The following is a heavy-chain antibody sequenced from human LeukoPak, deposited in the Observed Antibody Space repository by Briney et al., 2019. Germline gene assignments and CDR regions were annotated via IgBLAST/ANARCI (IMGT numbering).Heavy chain of an antibody. Sequence: GRSLRLSCAASGFTFSSYGMHWVRQAPGKGLEWVAVISYDGSNKYYADSVKGRFTISRDNSKNTLYLQMNSLRAEDTAVYYCAKGGYSGYDRLDSWGQGTLVTVSS. D-gene: IGHD5-12*01. CDR2: ISYDGSNK. CDR3: AKGGYSGYDRLDS. V-gene: IGHV3-30*18. CDR1: GFTFSSYG. J-gene: IGHJ4*02.